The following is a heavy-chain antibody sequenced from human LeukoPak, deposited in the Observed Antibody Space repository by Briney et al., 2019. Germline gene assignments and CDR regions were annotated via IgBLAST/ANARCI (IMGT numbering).Heavy chain of an antibody. V-gene: IGHV3-21*01. CDR1: GFTFSSYS. J-gene: IGHJ4*02. D-gene: IGHD6-19*01. Sequence: PGGSLRLSCAASGFTFSSYSMNWVRQAPGKGLEWVSSISSSSSYIYYADSVKGRFTISRDNAKNSLYLQMNSLRAEDTAVYYCARDGARHINIAVPGGDYWGQGTLVTVSS. CDR3: ARDGARHINIAVPGGDY. CDR2: ISSSSSYI.